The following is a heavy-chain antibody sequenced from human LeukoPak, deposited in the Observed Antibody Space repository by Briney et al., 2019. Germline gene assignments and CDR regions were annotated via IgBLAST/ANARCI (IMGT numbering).Heavy chain of an antibody. J-gene: IGHJ3*02. D-gene: IGHD2-2*01. CDR3: ARSDCSSTSCSADAFDI. Sequence: SETLSLTCTVSGGSISSHYWSWIRQPPGKGLEWIGYIYYSGSNNYNPSLKSRVTISVDTSKNQFSLKLSSVTAADTAVYYRARSDCSSTSCSADAFDIWGQGTMVTVSS. CDR2: IYYSGSN. V-gene: IGHV4-59*11. CDR1: GGSISSHY.